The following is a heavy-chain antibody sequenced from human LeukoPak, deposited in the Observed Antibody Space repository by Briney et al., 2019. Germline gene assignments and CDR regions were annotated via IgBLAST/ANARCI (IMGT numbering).Heavy chain of an antibody. CDR2: IYCSGST. CDR1: GGSISSYY. Sequence: SETLSLTCTVSGGSISSYYWSWIRQPPGKGLEWIGYIYCSGSTNYNPSLDSRVTISLDTSKNQFSLRLSSVTAADTAVYYCARDSPGSYFDYWGQGTLVTVSS. CDR3: ARDSPGSYFDY. J-gene: IGHJ4*02. V-gene: IGHV4-59*12.